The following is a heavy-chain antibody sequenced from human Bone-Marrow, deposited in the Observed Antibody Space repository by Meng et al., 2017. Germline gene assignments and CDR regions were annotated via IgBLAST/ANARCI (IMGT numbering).Heavy chain of an antibody. CDR1: GGSFSGYY. D-gene: IGHD6-6*01. CDR3: ARGLRAARPLLFGY. Sequence: QGQLTQWGAGLLKPSETLSLTCAVYGGSFSGYYWSWIRQPPGKGLEWIGEINHSGSTNYNPSLKSRVTISVDTSKNQFSLRLSSVTAADTAVYYCARGLRAARPLLFGYWGQGTLVTVSS. V-gene: IGHV4-34*01. CDR2: INHSGST. J-gene: IGHJ4*02.